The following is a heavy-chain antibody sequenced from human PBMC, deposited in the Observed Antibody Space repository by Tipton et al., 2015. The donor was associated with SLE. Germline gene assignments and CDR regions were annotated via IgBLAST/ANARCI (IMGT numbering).Heavy chain of an antibody. J-gene: IGHJ1*01. CDR2: INHSGST. CDR3: ARTGYSSSWLYFQH. V-gene: IGHV4-34*01. Sequence: TLSLTCAVYGGSFSGYYWSWIRQPPGKGLEWIGEINHSGSTNYNPSLKSRVTISVDTSKNQFSLKLSPVTAADTAVYYCARTGYSSSWLYFQHWGQGTLVTVSS. D-gene: IGHD6-13*01. CDR1: GGSFSGYY.